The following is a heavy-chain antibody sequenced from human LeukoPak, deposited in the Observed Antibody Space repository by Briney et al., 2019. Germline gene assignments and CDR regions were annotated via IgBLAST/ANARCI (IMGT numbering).Heavy chain of an antibody. V-gene: IGHV4-61*02. CDR3: ASHQYGSGSYYHDY. J-gene: IGHJ4*02. CDR1: GGSINNPNYY. CDR2: ISTTAST. Sequence: YPSQTLSLTCSVSGGSINNPNYYWSWIRQPAGRGLEWIGRISTTASTSYGPSLKSRVIISIDTSKNQFSLRLNSATAADTAVYYCASHQYGSGSYYHDYWGQGALVTVSS. D-gene: IGHD3-10*01.